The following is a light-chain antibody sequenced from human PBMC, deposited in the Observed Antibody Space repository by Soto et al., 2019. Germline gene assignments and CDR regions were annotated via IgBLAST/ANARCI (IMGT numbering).Light chain of an antibody. CDR1: QSVRGNS. Sequence: EVVLTQSPGTLSLSPGEGATLSCRASQSVRGNSLAWYQQKPGQAPRLLIYSVSSRATGIPDRFSGSGSVTDFTLTISRLEPEDFAVYYCQQYGALPVTFGPGITVDIK. J-gene: IGKJ3*01. CDR3: QQYGALPVT. CDR2: SVS. V-gene: IGKV3-20*01.